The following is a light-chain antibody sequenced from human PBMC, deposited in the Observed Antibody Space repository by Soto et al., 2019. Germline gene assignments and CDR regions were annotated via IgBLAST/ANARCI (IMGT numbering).Light chain of an antibody. J-gene: IGLJ2*01. CDR2: LNSDGSH. CDR3: QTWDTGIRV. Sequence: QPVLTQSPSASASLGASVKLTCTLSSGHSSYAIAWHQQQPEKAPRYLMYLNSDGSHIKGDGIPDRFSGSSSGAERYLTISSLQSEDEADYYCQTWDTGIRVFGGGTKLTVL. CDR1: SGHSSYA. V-gene: IGLV4-69*01.